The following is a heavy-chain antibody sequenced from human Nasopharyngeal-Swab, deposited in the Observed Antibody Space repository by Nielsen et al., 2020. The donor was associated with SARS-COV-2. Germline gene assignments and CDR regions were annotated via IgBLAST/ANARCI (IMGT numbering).Heavy chain of an antibody. CDR3: VGNGYFCLEH. V-gene: IGHV4-30-2*01. CDR1: GGSIISGGYS. Sequence: SETLSLTCAVSGGSIISGGYSWSWVRQPPGKGLEWIGEIDPSGSTNYNPSLKSRVTISVDKSESQFSLKLTSVTAADTAVYYCVGNGYFCLEHWGQGALVIVSS. J-gene: IGHJ4*02. D-gene: IGHD6-13*01. CDR2: IDPSGST.